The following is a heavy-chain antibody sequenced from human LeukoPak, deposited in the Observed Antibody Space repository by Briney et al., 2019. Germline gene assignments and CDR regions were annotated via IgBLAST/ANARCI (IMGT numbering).Heavy chain of an antibody. CDR2: ISGSGGDR. J-gene: IGHJ4*02. Sequence: GGSLRLSCAASGFTFSSYGMSWVRQAPGRGLEWVSDISGSGGDRYHADYVKGRFTISRDNSNNTLYLQMNSLRDEDTAVYYCARIRTFDYWGQGTLVTVSS. CDR3: ARIRTFDY. CDR1: GFTFSSYG. V-gene: IGHV3-23*01. D-gene: IGHD3-3*02.